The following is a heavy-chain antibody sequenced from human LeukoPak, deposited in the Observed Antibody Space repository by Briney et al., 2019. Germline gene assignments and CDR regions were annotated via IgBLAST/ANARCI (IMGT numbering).Heavy chain of an antibody. CDR2: ISAYNGNT. CDR1: GYTFTSYG. CDR3: ATCSSTSCYREGAFDI. J-gene: IGHJ3*02. Sequence: GASVKVSCKASGYTFTSYGISWVRQAPGQGLEWMGWISAYNGNTNYAQKFQGRVTITTDESTSTAYMELSSLRSEDTAVYYCATCSSTSCYREGAFDIWGQGTMVTVSS. D-gene: IGHD2-2*01. V-gene: IGHV1-18*01.